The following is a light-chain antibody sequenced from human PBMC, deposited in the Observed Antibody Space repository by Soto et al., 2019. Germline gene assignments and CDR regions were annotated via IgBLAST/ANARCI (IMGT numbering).Light chain of an antibody. Sequence: EIVLTQSPGTLSLSPEERATHSCRASQSVSSSYLAWYQQKPGQAPRLLIYGASSRATGIPDRFSGSGSGTDFTLTISRLEPEDFAVYYCQQYGSSPLWTFGQGTKVDNK. CDR3: QQYGSSPLWT. V-gene: IGKV3-20*01. CDR2: GAS. CDR1: QSVSSSY. J-gene: IGKJ1*01.